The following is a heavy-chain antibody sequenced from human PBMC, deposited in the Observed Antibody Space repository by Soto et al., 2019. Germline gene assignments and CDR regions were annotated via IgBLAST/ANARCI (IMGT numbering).Heavy chain of an antibody. Sequence: QITLKESGPTLVKPTQTLTLSCTFSGFSLSTSGVGVGWVRQPPGKALEWLALIYWDDDKRYSPSLKSRLTSTKDTSKNQVVLSMTNMAPVDPATYYCAHCPPPTVTTSAEFFQHWGQGTLVTVSS. CDR1: GFSLSTSGVG. CDR3: AHCPPPTVTTSAEFFQH. D-gene: IGHD4-17*01. CDR2: IYWDDDK. J-gene: IGHJ1*01. V-gene: IGHV2-5*02.